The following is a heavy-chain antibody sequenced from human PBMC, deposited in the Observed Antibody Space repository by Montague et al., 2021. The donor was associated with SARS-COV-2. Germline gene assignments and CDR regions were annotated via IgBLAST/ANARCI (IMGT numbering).Heavy chain of an antibody. Sequence: SETLSLTCSVSGDSIKNDRYYWAWIRQTPGKGLEWIGYIHHSETTNYXPSLKSRVSISLDTPKSQIFLNLNSVTAADTALYYCAREGAYGEYEDAFDVWGQGTLVIVSS. J-gene: IGHJ3*01. CDR1: GDSIKNDRYY. CDR2: IHHSETT. V-gene: IGHV4-61*01. D-gene: IGHD2-21*01. CDR3: AREGAYGEYEDAFDV.